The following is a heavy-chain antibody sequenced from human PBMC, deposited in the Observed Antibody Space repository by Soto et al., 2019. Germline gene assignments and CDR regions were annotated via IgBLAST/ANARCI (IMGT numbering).Heavy chain of an antibody. CDR3: ARTPADQWQSDYFDY. V-gene: IGHV1-46*03. D-gene: IGHD6-19*01. CDR1: GYTFTSYY. J-gene: IGHJ4*02. CDR2: INPSGGST. Sequence: EASVKVSCKASGYTFTSYYMHWVRQAPGQGLEWMGIINPSGGSTSYAQKFQGRVTMTRDTSTSTVYMELSSLRSEDTAVYYCARTPADQWQSDYFDYWGQGTLVTVSS.